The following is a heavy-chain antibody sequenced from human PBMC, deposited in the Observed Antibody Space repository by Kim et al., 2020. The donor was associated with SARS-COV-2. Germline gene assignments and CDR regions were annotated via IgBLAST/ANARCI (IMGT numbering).Heavy chain of an antibody. CDR1: GYTFTSYG. V-gene: IGHV1-18*01. J-gene: IGHJ4*02. CDR3: ARDRGYYGLGRNTGLDY. D-gene: IGHD3-10*01. CDR2: ISAYNGNT. Sequence: ASVKGACKAAGYTFTSYGISWVRQAPGQGLEWMGWISAYNGNTNYAQKLQGRVTMTTDTSTSTAYMELRSLRSDDTAVYYCARDRGYYGLGRNTGLDYWGQGTLVTVSS.